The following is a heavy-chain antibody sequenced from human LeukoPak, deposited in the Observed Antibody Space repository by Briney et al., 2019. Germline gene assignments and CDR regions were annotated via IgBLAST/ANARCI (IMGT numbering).Heavy chain of an antibody. Sequence: PGGSLRLSCAASGFTFSNYAMSWARQAPGKGLEWVSAISGSGDSTYYADSVKGRFTISRDNSKNTLSLQVNSLRAEDTAVYFCAKFRGASSGWDRNGDYWGQGTLVTVSS. CDR3: AKFRGASSGWDRNGDY. CDR2: ISGSGDST. V-gene: IGHV3-23*01. D-gene: IGHD6-19*01. J-gene: IGHJ4*02. CDR1: GFTFSNYA.